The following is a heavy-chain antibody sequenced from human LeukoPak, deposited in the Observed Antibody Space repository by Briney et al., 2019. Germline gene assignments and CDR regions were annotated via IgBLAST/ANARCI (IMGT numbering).Heavy chain of an antibody. J-gene: IGHJ5*02. CDR2: INPNSGNT. CDR3: ARSLGTYWGKDFLNWFDP. D-gene: IGHD3-16*01. V-gene: IGHV1-8*01. CDR1: EYTFTNYD. Sequence: EASVKVSCKASEYTFTNYDINWMRQATGQGLEWMGWINPNSGNTGYTQKFQGRVTMTRNTSLTTAYMELTSLKSEDTAVYYCARSLGTYWGKDFLNWFDPWGQGTLVTVSS.